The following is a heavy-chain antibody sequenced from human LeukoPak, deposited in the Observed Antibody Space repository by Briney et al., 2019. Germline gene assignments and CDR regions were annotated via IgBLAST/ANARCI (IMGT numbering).Heavy chain of an antibody. J-gene: IGHJ3*02. D-gene: IGHD5-24*01. V-gene: IGHV4-59*12. CDR1: GGSISTYY. Sequence: SETLSLTCTVSGGSISTYYWSWIRQSPGKGLEWIGSVYYSGSTNYNPSLKSRVSISVDTSKNQLSLVLSSVPAADATVYYCAVNSTSHTFDIWGQGTMVTVSS. CDR3: AVNSTSHTFDI. CDR2: VYYSGST.